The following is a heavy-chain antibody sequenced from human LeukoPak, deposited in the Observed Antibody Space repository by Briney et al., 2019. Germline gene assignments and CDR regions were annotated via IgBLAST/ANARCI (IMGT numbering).Heavy chain of an antibody. CDR2: ISSSSSYI. V-gene: IGHV3-21*01. CDR1: GFTFSSYS. J-gene: IGHJ5*02. D-gene: IGHD2-15*01. CDR3: ARDSGDCSGGSCYSRVDP. Sequence: GGSLRLSCAASGFTFSSYSMNWVRQAPGKGLEWVSSISSSSSYIYYADSVKGRFTISRDNAKNSLYLQMNSLRAEDTAVYYCARDSGDCSGGSCYSRVDPWGQGTLVTVSS.